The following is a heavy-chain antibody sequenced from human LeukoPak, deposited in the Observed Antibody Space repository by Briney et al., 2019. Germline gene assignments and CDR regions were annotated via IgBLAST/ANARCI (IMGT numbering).Heavy chain of an antibody. CDR2: IRYDGSNK. D-gene: IGHD3-22*01. J-gene: IGHJ3*02. V-gene: IGHV3-30*02. CDR3: AKAEYYYDSSGRSEAFDI. CDR1: GFTFSSYG. Sequence: GGSLRPSCAASGFTFSSYGMHWVRQAPGKGLEWVAFIRYDGSNKYYADSVKGRFTISRDNSKNTLYLQMNSLRAEDTAVYYCAKAEYYYDSSGRSEAFDIWGQGTMVTVSS.